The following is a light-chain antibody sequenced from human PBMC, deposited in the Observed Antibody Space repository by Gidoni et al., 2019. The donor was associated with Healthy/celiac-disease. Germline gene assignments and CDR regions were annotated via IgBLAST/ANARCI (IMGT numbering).Light chain of an antibody. V-gene: IGKV1-5*01. CDR1: QSISSW. CDR2: DAS. J-gene: IGKJ2*01. Sequence: DIQMTHSPSTLSASVGDRVTITCLASQSISSWLAWYRQKPGKAPKLLIYDASSLESGVPSRFSGSGSGTEFTLTISSLQPDDFATYYCQQYNSYPYTFGQGTKLEIK. CDR3: QQYNSYPYT.